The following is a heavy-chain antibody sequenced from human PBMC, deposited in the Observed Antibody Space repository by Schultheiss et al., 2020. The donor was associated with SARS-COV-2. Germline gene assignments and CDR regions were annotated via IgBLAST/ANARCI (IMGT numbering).Heavy chain of an antibody. J-gene: IGHJ4*02. Sequence: GGSLRLSCAASGFTFSSYAMSWVRQAPGKGLEWVSAISGSGGSTYYADSVKGRFTISRDNSKNTLYLQMNSLRAEDTAVYYCAKGCGCEVIPAAIEYIFDYWGQGTLVTVSS. CDR3: AKGCGCEVIPAAIEYIFDY. CDR1: GFTFSSYA. CDR2: ISGSGGST. V-gene: IGHV3-23*01. D-gene: IGHD2-2*02.